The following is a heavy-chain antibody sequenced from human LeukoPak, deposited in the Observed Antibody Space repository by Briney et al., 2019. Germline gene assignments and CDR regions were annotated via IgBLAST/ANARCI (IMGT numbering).Heavy chain of an antibody. CDR2: IYSDGRT. V-gene: IGHV4-59*08. CDR1: GGSFSGYY. Sequence: SETLSLTCAVYGGSFSGYYWSWIRQPPGKGLEWIAYIYSDGRTNYNPSLKSRVTISIDTSKNQFSLKMSSVTAADTAVYYCARHPSWPDYGGTFDYWGQGTLVTVSS. CDR3: ARHPSWPDYGGTFDY. J-gene: IGHJ4*02. D-gene: IGHD4-17*01.